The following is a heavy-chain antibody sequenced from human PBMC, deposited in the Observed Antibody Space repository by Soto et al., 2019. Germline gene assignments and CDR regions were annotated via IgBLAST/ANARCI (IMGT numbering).Heavy chain of an antibody. CDR3: AIGGDRFDGMDV. Sequence: EVQLVESGGGLVQPGGSLRLSCAASGFGFNGYDMHWVRQAPGKNLEWVAAISTAGDTYYLGSVKGRFTISREDATNSLSLQMNSLRVGDTAVYYCAIGGDRFDGMDVWGQGTTVTVSS. V-gene: IGHV3-13*01. CDR1: GFGFNGYD. D-gene: IGHD2-21*01. CDR2: ISTAGDT. J-gene: IGHJ6*02.